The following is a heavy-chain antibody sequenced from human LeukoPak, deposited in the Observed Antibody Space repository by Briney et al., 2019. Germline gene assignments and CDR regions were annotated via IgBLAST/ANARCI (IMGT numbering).Heavy chain of an antibody. CDR2: IYYSGST. J-gene: IGHJ4*02. V-gene: IGHV4-59*01. D-gene: IGHD6-19*01. CDR1: GGSISSYY. CDR3: ARQVASGWYSFGDY. Sequence: PSETLSLTCTVSGGSISSYYWSWIRQPPGKGLEWIGYIYYSGSTNYNPSLKSRVTISVDTSKNQFSLKLSSVTAADTAVYYCARQVASGWYSFGDYWGQGTLVTVS.